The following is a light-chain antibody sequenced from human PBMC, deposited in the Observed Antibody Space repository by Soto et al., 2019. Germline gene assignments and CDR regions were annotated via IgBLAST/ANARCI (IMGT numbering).Light chain of an antibody. V-gene: IGKV3-15*01. CDR1: QSMSIN. CDR2: AAS. J-gene: IGKJ5*01. CDR3: QQYNNWIT. Sequence: EIVMTQSPATLAVSPGERAILSCRASQSMSINLAWYQQKPGRAPRLLIYAASNRATVVPARFSGSWSGTEFTLTISSLQSEDFAVYYCQQYNNWITFGQGTRLEIK.